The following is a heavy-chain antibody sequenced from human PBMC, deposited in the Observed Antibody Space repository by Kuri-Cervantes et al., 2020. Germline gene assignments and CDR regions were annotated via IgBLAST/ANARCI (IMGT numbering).Heavy chain of an antibody. V-gene: IGHV3-30*03. CDR3: ARDPRYSSSLGDY. CDR2: ISYDGSNK. D-gene: IGHD6-6*01. J-gene: IGHJ4*02. Sequence: GGSLRLSCVVSGFTFSSYVMHWVRQAPGKGLEWVTAISYDGSNKDYADSVKGRFTISRDNAKNSLYLQMNSLRAEDTAVYYCARDPRYSSSLGDYWGQGTLVTVSS. CDR1: GFTFSSYV.